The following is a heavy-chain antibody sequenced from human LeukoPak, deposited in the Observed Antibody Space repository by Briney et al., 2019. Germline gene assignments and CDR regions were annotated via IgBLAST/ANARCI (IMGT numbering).Heavy chain of an antibody. V-gene: IGHV1-69*13. J-gene: IGHJ3*02. CDR2: IIPIFGTA. CDR3: ARGSSPPGYSSSWYDAFDI. Sequence: GASVKVSCKASGYTFTSYGISWVRQAPGQGLEWMGGIIPIFGTANYAQKFQGRVTITADESTSTAYMELSSLRSEDTAVYYCARGSSPPGYSSSWYDAFDIWGQGTMVTVSS. D-gene: IGHD6-13*01. CDR1: GYTFTSYG.